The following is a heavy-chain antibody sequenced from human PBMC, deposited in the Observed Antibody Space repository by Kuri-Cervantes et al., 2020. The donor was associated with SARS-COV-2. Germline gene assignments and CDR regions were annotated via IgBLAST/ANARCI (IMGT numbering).Heavy chain of an antibody. CDR3: ASTVAFWSGYYDY. CDR2: IYPGDSDT. V-gene: IGHV5-51*01. D-gene: IGHD3-3*01. CDR1: GYSFTSYW. J-gene: IGHJ4*02. Sequence: GESLKISCEGSGYSFTSYWIGWVRQMPGKGLEWMGIIYPGDSDTRYSPSFQGQVIISADKSINTAFLQWSSLKASDTAMYYCASTVAFWSGYYDYWGQGTLVTVSS.